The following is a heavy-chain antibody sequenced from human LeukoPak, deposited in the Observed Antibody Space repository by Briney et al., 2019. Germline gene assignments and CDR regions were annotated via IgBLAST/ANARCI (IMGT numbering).Heavy chain of an antibody. CDR2: ISYDGSNK. CDR1: GFIFGTYG. V-gene: IGHV3-30*18. D-gene: IGHD4-23*01. J-gene: IGHJ4*02. CDR3: AKATTVVTGPDY. Sequence: GGSLRLSCAASGFIFGTYGMHWIRQAPGRGLEWVAVISYDGSNKYHADSVKGRFTISRDNSKNTLYLQMNSLRAEDTAVYYCAKATTVVTGPDYWGQGTLVTVSS.